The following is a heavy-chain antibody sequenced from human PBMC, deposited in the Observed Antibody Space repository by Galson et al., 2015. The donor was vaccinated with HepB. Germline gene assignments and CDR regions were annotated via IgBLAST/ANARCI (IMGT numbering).Heavy chain of an antibody. D-gene: IGHD2-2*01. CDR2: ISTYNGHT. V-gene: IGHV1-18*01. J-gene: IGHJ6*02. Sequence: SVKVSCKASGYTLTNFGISWVRQAPGQGLEWMGWISTYNGHTNIAQNLQGRVTMTTDTSTSTAYMELRSLRYDDTAVYYCAKHYCTGTSCHPLFYYYGLDVWGRGTTVTVSS. CDR3: AKHYCTGTSCHPLFYYYGLDV. CDR1: GYTLTNFG.